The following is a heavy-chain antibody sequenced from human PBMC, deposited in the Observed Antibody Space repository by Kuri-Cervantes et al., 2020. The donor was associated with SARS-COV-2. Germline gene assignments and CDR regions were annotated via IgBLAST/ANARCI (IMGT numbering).Heavy chain of an antibody. CDR1: GDSVSNDDYY. J-gene: IGHJ3*02. Sequence: LRLSCTVSGDSVSNDDYYWNWIRQPPGKGLEWIGYIYFTGSTYYNPSLKSRVTISVDTSKNQFSLKLSSVTAADTAVYYCARDKFEMATIPDAFDIWGQGTMVTVSS. V-gene: IGHV4-30-4*08. D-gene: IGHD5-24*01. CDR3: ARDKFEMATIPDAFDI. CDR2: IYFTGST.